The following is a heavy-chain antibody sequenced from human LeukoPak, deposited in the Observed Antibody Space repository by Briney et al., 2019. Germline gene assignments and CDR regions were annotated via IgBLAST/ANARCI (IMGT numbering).Heavy chain of an antibody. CDR1: GHSISSGSY. CDR3: ARTYYYGSFEKNRFDP. V-gene: IGHV4-38-2*01. Sequence: SETLSLTCAVSGHSISSGSYWGWIRQPPGKGLEWIGSMYHSGSTFYNPPLMSRVTISVDTSNNQFSLKLSSVTAADTAVYYCARTYYYGSFEKNRFDPWGQGTLVTVSS. J-gene: IGHJ5*02. CDR2: MYHSGST. D-gene: IGHD3-10*01.